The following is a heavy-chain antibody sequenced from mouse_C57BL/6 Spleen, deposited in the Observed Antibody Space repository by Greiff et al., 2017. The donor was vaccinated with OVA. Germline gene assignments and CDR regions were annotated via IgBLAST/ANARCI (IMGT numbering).Heavy chain of an antibody. D-gene: IGHD2-4*01. CDR3: ARGDDYDGDGYFDV. CDR2: ISSGSSTI. CDR1: GFTFSDYG. V-gene: IGHV5-17*01. J-gene: IGHJ1*03. Sequence: EVQRVESGGGLVKPGGSLKLSCAASGFTFSDYGMHWVRQAPEKGLEWVAYISSGSSTIYYADTVKGRFTNSRDNAKNTLFLQMTSLRSEDTAMYYCARGDDYDGDGYFDVWGTGTTVTVSS.